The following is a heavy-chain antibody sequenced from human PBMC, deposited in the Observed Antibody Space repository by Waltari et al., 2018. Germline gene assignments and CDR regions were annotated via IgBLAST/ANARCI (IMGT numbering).Heavy chain of an antibody. CDR3: AKEGDLYYDFWSGYFDL. CDR2: IIPICGTA. D-gene: IGHD3-3*01. J-gene: IGHJ2*01. CDR1: GGTFSSYA. V-gene: IGHV1-69*05. Sequence: QVQLVQSGAEVKKPGSSVKVSCKASGGTFSSYAISWVRQAPGQGLEWMGGIIPICGTANYAQKCQGRVTITTDESTSTAYMGLSSLRSEDTALYYCAKEGDLYYDFWSGYFDLWGRGTLVTVSS.